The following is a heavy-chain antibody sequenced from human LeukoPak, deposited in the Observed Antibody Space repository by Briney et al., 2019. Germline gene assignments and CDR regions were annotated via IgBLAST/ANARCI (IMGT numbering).Heavy chain of an antibody. CDR1: SGSISDFY. V-gene: IGHV4-4*07. J-gene: IGHJ4*02. CDR2: IYSSGST. Sequence: PSVTLSLTCIVSSGSISDFYWSWVRQSAGKGLEYIGRIYSSGSTNYNPSLKSQVAMSVDTSTNHFSLNLRSLTAADTAVYYCARVTDSLDYWGQGTLVTVSP. D-gene: IGHD4-11*01. CDR3: ARVTDSLDY.